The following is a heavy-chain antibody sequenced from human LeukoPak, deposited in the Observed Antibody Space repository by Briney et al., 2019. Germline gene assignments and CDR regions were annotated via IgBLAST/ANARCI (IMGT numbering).Heavy chain of an antibody. V-gene: IGHV1-69*01. CDR3: ARGMTTVTSYYYYYMDV. Sequence: SVKVSCKASGGTFSSYAISWVRQAPGQGLEWMGGINPIFGTANYAQKFQGRVTITADESTSTAYMELSSLRSEDTAVYYCARGMTTVTSYYYYYMDVWGKGTTVTVSS. CDR2: INPIFGTA. CDR1: GGTFSSYA. D-gene: IGHD4-11*01. J-gene: IGHJ6*03.